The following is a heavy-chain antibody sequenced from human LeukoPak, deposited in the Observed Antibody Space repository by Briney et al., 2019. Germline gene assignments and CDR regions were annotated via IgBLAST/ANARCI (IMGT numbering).Heavy chain of an antibody. CDR1: GYTFTGYY. Sequence: ASVKVSCKASGYTFTGYYMHWVRQAPGQGLEWMGWINPNSGGTNYAQKFQGRVTMTRDTSISTAYMELSRLRSDDTAVYYCAREWNSIWQGWFDPWGQGTLVTVSS. J-gene: IGHJ5*02. D-gene: IGHD2/OR15-2a*01. CDR3: AREWNSIWQGWFDP. CDR2: INPNSGGT. V-gene: IGHV1-2*02.